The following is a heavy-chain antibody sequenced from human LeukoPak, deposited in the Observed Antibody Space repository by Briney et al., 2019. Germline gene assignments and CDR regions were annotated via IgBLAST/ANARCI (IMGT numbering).Heavy chain of an antibody. J-gene: IGHJ3*02. CDR2: ISSSSSST. CDR3: ARAPGKYAFDI. Sequence: GGSLRLSCAASGFTFSDYYMSWIRQAPGKGLEWVAYISSSSSSTNYADSVKGRFTISRDNAKNSLYLQMNSLRAEDTAVYYCARAPGKYAFDIWGQGTMVTVSA. V-gene: IGHV3-11*05. CDR1: GFTFSDYY. D-gene: IGHD3-10*01.